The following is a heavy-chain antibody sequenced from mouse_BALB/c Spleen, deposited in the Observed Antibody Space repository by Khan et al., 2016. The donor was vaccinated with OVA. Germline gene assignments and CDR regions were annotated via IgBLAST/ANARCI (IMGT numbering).Heavy chain of an antibody. CDR2: INTHSGVP. V-gene: IGHV9-4*02. J-gene: IGHJ4*01. D-gene: IGHD2-14*01. CDR3: ARGGAAYYRNDGGAMDY. CDR1: GYTFTTAG. Sequence: QIQLVQSGPELKKPGETVRISCKASGYTFTTAGMQWVQKMPGKGLKWIGWINTHSGVPKYAEDFKGRFAFSLDTSASTAYLQITNLKNEDMATYFCARGGAAYYRNDGGAMDYSGQGTSVTVSS.